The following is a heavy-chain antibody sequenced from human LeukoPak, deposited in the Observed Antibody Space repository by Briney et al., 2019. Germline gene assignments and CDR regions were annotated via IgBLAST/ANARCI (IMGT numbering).Heavy chain of an antibody. CDR3: ASGGSYDFWSGYYGYNWFDP. CDR1: GGSFSGYY. D-gene: IGHD3-3*01. CDR2: INHSGST. Sequence: SETLSLTCAVYGGSFSGYYWSWIRQPPGKGLEWIGEINHSGSTNYNPSLKSRVTISVDTSKNQFSLKLSSVTAADTAVYYCASGGSYDFWSGYYGYNWFDPWGQGTLVTVSS. V-gene: IGHV4-34*01. J-gene: IGHJ5*02.